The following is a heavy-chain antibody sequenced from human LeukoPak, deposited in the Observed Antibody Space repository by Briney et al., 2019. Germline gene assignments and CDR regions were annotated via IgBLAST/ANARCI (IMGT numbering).Heavy chain of an antibody. CDR3: ARDNFSGWYYYYYMDV. CDR1: GFTFSSYG. CDR2: IRYVERDK. D-gene: IGHD6-19*01. V-gene: IGHV3-30*02. Sequence: GGSLRLSCAASGFTFSSYGMHWVRQAPGKGLEWVAFIRYVERDKYYADSVKGRFTISRDNAKNTLYLQMNSLRAEDTAVYYCARDNFSGWYYYYYMDVWGKGTTVTISS. J-gene: IGHJ6*03.